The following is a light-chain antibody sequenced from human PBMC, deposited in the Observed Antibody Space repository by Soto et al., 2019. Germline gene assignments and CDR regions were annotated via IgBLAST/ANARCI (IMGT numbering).Light chain of an antibody. Sequence: DIQLTQSPSSLSASVGDSVTISCQANQDIRNYLNWYQQKPGKAPKLLIYDASNLEKGVPSRFRGSGSGTDFTFTISSLQPEDLATYSCQQYDTFLTFVGGTKVGI. V-gene: IGKV1-33*01. CDR3: QQYDTFLT. CDR1: QDIRNY. CDR2: DAS. J-gene: IGKJ4*01.